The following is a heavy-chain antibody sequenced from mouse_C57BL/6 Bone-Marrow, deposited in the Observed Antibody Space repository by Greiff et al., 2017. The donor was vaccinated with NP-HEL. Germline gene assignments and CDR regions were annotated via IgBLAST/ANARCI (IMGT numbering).Heavy chain of an antibody. V-gene: IGHV1-69*01. CDR2: IDPSDSYT. CDR1: GYTFTSYW. Sequence: QVQLQQPGAELVMPGASVKLSCKASGYTFTSYWMHWVKQRPGQGLEWIGEIDPSDSYTNYNQKFKGKSTLTVDKSSRTAYMQLSSLTSEDSAVYYCARRHYYGRGGFAYWGQGTLVTVSA. J-gene: IGHJ3*01. CDR3: ARRHYYGRGGFAY. D-gene: IGHD1-1*01.